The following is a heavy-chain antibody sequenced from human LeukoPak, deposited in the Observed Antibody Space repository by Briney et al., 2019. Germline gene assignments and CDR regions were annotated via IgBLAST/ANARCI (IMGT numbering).Heavy chain of an antibody. Sequence: PGRSLRLSCAASGFTFDDYAMHWVRQAPGKGLEWVSGICWNSGSIGYADSVKGRFTISRDNAKNSLYLQMNSLRAEDTALYYCAKDSNYDFWSGYYTPFDYWGQGTLVTVSS. V-gene: IGHV3-9*01. CDR3: AKDSNYDFWSGYYTPFDY. D-gene: IGHD3-3*01. CDR2: ICWNSGSI. CDR1: GFTFDDYA. J-gene: IGHJ4*02.